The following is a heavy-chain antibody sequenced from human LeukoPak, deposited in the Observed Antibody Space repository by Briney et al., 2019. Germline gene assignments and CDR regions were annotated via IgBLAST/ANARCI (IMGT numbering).Heavy chain of an antibody. Sequence: PGRSLRLSCAASGFTFSNAWMSWVRQAPGNGLEWVSVIYSGGTTYYADSVKGRFTISRDNSKNTLYLQMNSLRAEDTAVYYCARDWKGGYNYGHPTLTSDYWGQGTLVTVSS. CDR1: GFTFSNAW. CDR2: IYSGGTT. V-gene: IGHV3-66*01. D-gene: IGHD5-18*01. J-gene: IGHJ4*02. CDR3: ARDWKGGYNYGHPTLTSDY.